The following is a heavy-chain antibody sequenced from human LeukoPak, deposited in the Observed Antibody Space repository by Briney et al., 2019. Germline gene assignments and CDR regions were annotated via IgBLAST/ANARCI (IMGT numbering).Heavy chain of an antibody. CDR1: GFTFSSYA. J-gene: IGHJ3*02. D-gene: IGHD3-22*01. Sequence: PGGSLTLSCAASGFTFSSYAMSWVRQAPGKGLEWVSAISGSGGSTYYADSVKGRFTISRDNSKNTLYLQMNSLRAEDTAVYYCAKAKVQYYDLFDIWGQGTMVTVSS. CDR3: AKAKVQYYDLFDI. CDR2: ISGSGGST. V-gene: IGHV3-23*01.